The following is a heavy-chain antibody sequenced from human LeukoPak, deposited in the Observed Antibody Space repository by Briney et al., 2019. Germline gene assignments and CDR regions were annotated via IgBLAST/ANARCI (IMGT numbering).Heavy chain of an antibody. V-gene: IGHV3-20*04. CDR2: INWNGGST. CDR1: GFTFDDYG. Sequence: GGSLRLSCAASGFTFDDYGMSWVRQAPGKGLEWVSGINWNGGSTGYADSVKGRFTISRDNAKNSLYLQMNSLRAEDTALYYCARASVHRYLLSYFDYWGQGTLVTVSS. D-gene: IGHD2-15*01. CDR3: ARASVHRYLLSYFDY. J-gene: IGHJ4*02.